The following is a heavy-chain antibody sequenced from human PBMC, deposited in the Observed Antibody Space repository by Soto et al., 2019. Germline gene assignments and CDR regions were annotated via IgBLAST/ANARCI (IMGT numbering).Heavy chain of an antibody. CDR1: GGSISSSSYY. Sequence: SETLSLTCTVSGGSISSSSYYWGWIRQPPGKGLEWIGSIYYSGSTYYNPSLKSRVTISVDTSKNQFSLKLSSVTAADTAVYYCARLLDPQQLVRVYYYYGMDVWGQGTTVTVSS. V-gene: IGHV4-39*01. CDR2: IYYSGST. J-gene: IGHJ6*02. CDR3: ARLLDPQQLVRVYYYYGMDV. D-gene: IGHD6-13*01.